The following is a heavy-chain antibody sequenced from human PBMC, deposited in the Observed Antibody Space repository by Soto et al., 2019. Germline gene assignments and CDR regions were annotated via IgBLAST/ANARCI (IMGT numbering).Heavy chain of an antibody. CDR1: GGTFSSYA. CDR3: ARAEEGHRLRGMDV. Sequence: QVQLVQSGAEVKKPGSSVKVSCKASGGTFSSYAISWVRQAPGQGLEWMGGIIPIFGTANYAQKFQGRVTIAADKSTSTAYMELSSLRSEDTSVDYCARAEEGHRLRGMDVWGQGTTVTVSS. D-gene: IGHD6-25*01. V-gene: IGHV1-69*06. CDR2: IIPIFGTA. J-gene: IGHJ6*02.